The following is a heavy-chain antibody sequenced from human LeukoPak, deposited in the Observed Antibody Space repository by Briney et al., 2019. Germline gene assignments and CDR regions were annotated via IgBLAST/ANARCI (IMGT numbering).Heavy chain of an antibody. Sequence: GGSLRLSCAASGFTFSSYAMSWVRQAPGKGLEWVSAISGSGGSTYYADSVKGRFTISRDNSKNTLYLQVNSLRAEDTAVYYCAKSSYLGVVTAIDYWGQGTLVTVSS. V-gene: IGHV3-23*01. J-gene: IGHJ4*02. D-gene: IGHD2-21*02. CDR2: ISGSGGST. CDR1: GFTFSSYA. CDR3: AKSSYLGVVTAIDY.